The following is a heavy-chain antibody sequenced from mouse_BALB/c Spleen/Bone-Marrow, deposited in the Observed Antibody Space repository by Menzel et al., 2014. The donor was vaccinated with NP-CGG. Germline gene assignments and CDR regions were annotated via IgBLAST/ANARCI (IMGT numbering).Heavy chain of an antibody. V-gene: IGHV7-3*02. J-gene: IGHJ4*01. Sequence: EVKLVESGGGLVQPGGSLRLSCATSGFTFTDYYMSWVRQPPGKALEWLGFIRNKANGYTTEYSASVKGRFTFSRDNSQSILYLQMNTLRAEDSATYYCARDDYYAMDYWGQGTSVAVSS. CDR2: IRNKANGYTT. CDR1: GFTFTDYY. CDR3: ARDDYYAMDY.